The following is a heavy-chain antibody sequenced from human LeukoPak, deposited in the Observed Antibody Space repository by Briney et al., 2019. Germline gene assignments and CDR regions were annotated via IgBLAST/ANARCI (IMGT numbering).Heavy chain of an antibody. V-gene: IGHV3-21*01. CDR1: GFTFNYAW. CDR3: ARGRDGSQSPIDY. D-gene: IGHD5-24*01. CDR2: ISSSSSYI. J-gene: IGHJ4*02. Sequence: GGSLRLSCAASGFTFNYAWMSWVRQAPGKGLEWVSSISSSSSYIYYADSLRGRFTISRDNAENSLYLQMISLRAEDTAVYYCARGRDGSQSPIDYWGQGTLVTVSS.